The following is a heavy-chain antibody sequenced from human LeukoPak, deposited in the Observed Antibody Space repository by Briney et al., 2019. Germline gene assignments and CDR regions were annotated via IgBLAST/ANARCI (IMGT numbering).Heavy chain of an antibody. J-gene: IGHJ4*02. CDR1: GGSISSSSYY. CDR2: IYYSGST. CDR3: ESRNLGNHY. D-gene: IGHD7-27*01. Sequence: SETLSLTCTVSGGSISSSSYYWGWIRQPPGKGLEWIGYIYYSGSTNYNPSLKSRVTISVDTSKNQFSLKLSSVTAADTAVYYCESRNLGNHYWGQGTLVTVSS. V-gene: IGHV4-61*05.